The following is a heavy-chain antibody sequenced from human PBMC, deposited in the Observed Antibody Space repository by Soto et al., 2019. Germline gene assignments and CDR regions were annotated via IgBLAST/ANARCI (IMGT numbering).Heavy chain of an antibody. CDR3: ARTYRNYYDSSGYYYPDAFDI. J-gene: IGHJ3*02. Sequence: VASVKVSWTPSVLGFAYYGIKWVRQGPGHGLDWIGGIITIFGTASYAQKFQGRVSITADESTSTADMELSSLRSEDTAVYYCARTYRNYYDSSGYYYPDAFDIWGQGIMVTVSS. D-gene: IGHD3-22*01. CDR2: IITIFGTA. V-gene: IGHV1-69*01. CDR1: VLGFAYYG.